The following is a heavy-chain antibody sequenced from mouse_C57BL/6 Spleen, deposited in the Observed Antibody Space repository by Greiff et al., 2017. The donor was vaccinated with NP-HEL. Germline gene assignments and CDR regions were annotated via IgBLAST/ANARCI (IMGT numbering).Heavy chain of an antibody. CDR1: GFTFSSYG. D-gene: IGHD3-2*02. CDR2: ISSGGSYT. V-gene: IGHV5-6*01. CDR3: ARHSGYDYAMDY. Sequence: EVHLVESGGDLVKPGGSLKLSCAASGFTFSSYGMSWVRQTPDKRLEWVATISSGGSYTYYPDSVKGRITISRDNAKNTLYLQMSSLKTENTAMYYCARHSGYDYAMDYWGQGTSVTVSS. J-gene: IGHJ4*01.